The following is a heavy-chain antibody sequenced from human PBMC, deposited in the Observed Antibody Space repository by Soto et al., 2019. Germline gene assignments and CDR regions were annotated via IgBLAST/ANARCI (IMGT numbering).Heavy chain of an antibody. CDR2: IYYSGST. Sequence: ASETLSLTCTVSGGSVSSGSYYWSWIRQPPGKGLEWIGYIYYSGSTNYNPSLKSRVTISVDTSKNQFSLKLSSVTAADTAVYYCATLTYYYDSSGYYYASDYFDYWGQGTLVTVSS. D-gene: IGHD3-22*01. CDR1: GGSVSSGSYY. V-gene: IGHV4-61*01. CDR3: ATLTYYYDSSGYYYASDYFDY. J-gene: IGHJ4*02.